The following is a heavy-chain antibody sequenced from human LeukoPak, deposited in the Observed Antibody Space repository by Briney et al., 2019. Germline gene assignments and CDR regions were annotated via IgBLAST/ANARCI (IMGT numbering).Heavy chain of an antibody. Sequence: GGSLRLSCAASGFTFSSYAMNWVRQAPGKGLEGVSAISGSGGSTYYADSVKGRFTISRDNSKNTLYLQMNSLRAEDTAVYYCTRRVAANNPFDYWGQGTLVTVSS. V-gene: IGHV3-23*01. J-gene: IGHJ4*02. CDR3: TRRVAANNPFDY. CDR2: ISGSGGST. D-gene: IGHD6-19*01. CDR1: GFTFSSYA.